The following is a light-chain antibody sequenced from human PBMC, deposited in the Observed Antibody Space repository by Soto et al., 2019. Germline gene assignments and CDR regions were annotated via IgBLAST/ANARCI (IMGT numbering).Light chain of an antibody. V-gene: IGKV1-5*01. CDR2: DAS. J-gene: IGKJ2*01. CDR1: QSISNR. CDR3: QQYNSDAST. Sequence: DIEMTQSPSTLSASVGDRVTITCRASQSISNRLAWYQKKPGQAPRLLIYDASSLEGGVPSRFSGSGSGTEFTLTISSLQSDDFATYYCQQYNSDASTFGQGTKLEIK.